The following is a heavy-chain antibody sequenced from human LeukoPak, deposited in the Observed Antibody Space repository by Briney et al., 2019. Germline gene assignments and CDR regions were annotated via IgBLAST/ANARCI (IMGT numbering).Heavy chain of an antibody. D-gene: IGHD2-2*01. CDR2: ISGSGGST. CDR1: GFTFSSYA. Sequence: PGGSLRLSCAASGFTFSSYAMSLVRQAPGKGLEWVSAISGSGGSTYYADSVKGRFTISRDNSKNTLYLQMNSLRAEDTAVYYCAKDRSDIVVVPATGFDPWGQGTLVTVSS. J-gene: IGHJ5*02. V-gene: IGHV3-23*01. CDR3: AKDRSDIVVVPATGFDP.